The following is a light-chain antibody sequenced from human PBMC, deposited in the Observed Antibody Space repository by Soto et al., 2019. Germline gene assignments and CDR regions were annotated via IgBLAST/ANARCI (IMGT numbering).Light chain of an antibody. CDR1: SSDIGGYNY. CDR3: SSYTSSNTLV. V-gene: IGLV2-14*01. Sequence: QSALTQPASVSGSPGQSITISCTGTSSDIGGYNYVSWYQQYLDKAPKLIIYEVSYRPSGVSNRFSGSKSGNSASLTISGLQAEDEGDYYCSSYTSSNTLVFGGGTKLTVL. J-gene: IGLJ3*02. CDR2: EVS.